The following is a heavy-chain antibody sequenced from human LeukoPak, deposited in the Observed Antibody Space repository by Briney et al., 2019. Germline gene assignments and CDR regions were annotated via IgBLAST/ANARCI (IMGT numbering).Heavy chain of an antibody. V-gene: IGHV1-46*01. Sequence: ASVKVSCKASGYTFTSYYMHWVRQALGQGLEWMGIINPSGGSTSYAQKFQGRVTMTRDMSTSTVYMELSSLRSEDTAVYYCARGQKYRNGYTVTELGSGYFDYWGQGTLVTVSS. D-gene: IGHD5-18*01. CDR1: GYTFTSYY. J-gene: IGHJ4*02. CDR3: ARGQKYRNGYTVTELGSGYFDY. CDR2: INPSGGST.